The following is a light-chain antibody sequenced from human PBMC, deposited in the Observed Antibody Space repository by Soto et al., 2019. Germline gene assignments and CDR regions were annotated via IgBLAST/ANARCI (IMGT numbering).Light chain of an antibody. Sequence: QSVLTQPHSVSGAPGPRVTISCTWSSSNIGGGYDVNWYQQLPGTAPNLLIYGNSNRPSGVPDRFSGAKSGTSASPAITGLQAADEADYYCQTYDSRRSGVVFGGGTKVTVL. CDR2: GNS. V-gene: IGLV1-40*01. CDR3: QTYDSRRSGVV. CDR1: SSNIGGGYD. J-gene: IGLJ2*01.